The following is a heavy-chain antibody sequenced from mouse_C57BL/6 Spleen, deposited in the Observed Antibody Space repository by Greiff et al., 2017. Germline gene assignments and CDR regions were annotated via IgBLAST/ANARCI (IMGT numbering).Heavy chain of an antibody. CDR2: IDPSDSYT. Sequence: QVQLQQPGAELVKPGASVKLSCKASGYTFTSYWMQWVKQRPGQGLEWIGEIDPSDSYTNYNQKFKGKATLTVDTSSSTAYMQLSSLTSEDSAVYYCARAYVGYFDVWGTGTTVTVSS. J-gene: IGHJ1*03. D-gene: IGHD1-1*01. CDR3: ARAYVGYFDV. CDR1: GYTFTSYW. V-gene: IGHV1-50*01.